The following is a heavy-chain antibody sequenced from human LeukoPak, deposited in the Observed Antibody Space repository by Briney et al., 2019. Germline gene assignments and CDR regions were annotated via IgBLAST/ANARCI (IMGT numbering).Heavy chain of an antibody. CDR2: IKSATDGGTT. J-gene: IGHJ4*02. V-gene: IGHV3-15*01. D-gene: IGHD5-18*01. CDR1: GFTFSSAW. CDR3: TTSLRRYSFVDY. Sequence: GGSLRLSCAASGFTFSSAWMNWVRQAPGEGLEWVGHIKSATDGGTTGYAAPVKGKFSISRDESKSTVYLQMSSLTTEDAAMYYCTTSLRRYSFVDYWGQGVLVTVSS.